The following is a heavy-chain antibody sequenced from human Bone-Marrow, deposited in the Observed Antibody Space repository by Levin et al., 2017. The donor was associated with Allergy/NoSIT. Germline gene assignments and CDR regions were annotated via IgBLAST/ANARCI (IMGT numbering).Heavy chain of an antibody. Sequence: ASVKVSCTASGYTFTGFYIHWVRQAPGQGLEWMGWINPDNGDTNFAQKFQGRATMTRDTATSTASMELSSLRSDDTAVYYCAAGDYGDYAPGGYWGHGTLVIVSS. V-gene: IGHV1-2*02. CDR2: INPDNGDT. D-gene: IGHD4-17*01. CDR1: GYTFTGFY. CDR3: AAGDYGDYAPGGY. J-gene: IGHJ4*01.